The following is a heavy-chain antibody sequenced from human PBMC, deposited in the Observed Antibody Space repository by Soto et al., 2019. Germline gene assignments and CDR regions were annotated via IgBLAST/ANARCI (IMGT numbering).Heavy chain of an antibody. D-gene: IGHD3-16*02. CDR3: ARVGLHLGELSH. CDR2: IYYSGST. V-gene: IGHV4-59*01. Sequence: SETLSLTCTVSGGSISSYYWSWIRQPPGKGLEWIGYIYYSGSTNYNPSLKSRVTISVDTSKNQFSLKLSSVTAADTAVYYCARVGLHLGELSHSGQGTLVTVSS. J-gene: IGHJ4*02. CDR1: GGSISSYY.